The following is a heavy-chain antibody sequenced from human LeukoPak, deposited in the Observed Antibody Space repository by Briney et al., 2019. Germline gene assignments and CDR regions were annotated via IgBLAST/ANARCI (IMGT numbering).Heavy chain of an antibody. CDR3: ARVWYYDFWSGYSRLDR. V-gene: IGHV3-21*01. CDR1: GFTFSSYS. J-gene: IGHJ4*02. D-gene: IGHD3-3*01. CDR2: ISSTSGNI. Sequence: NPGGSLRLSCAASGFTFSSYSMTWVRQAPGKGLEWVSCISSTSGNIHYADSVKGRFTISRDNAKNSLYLQMNSLRAEDTAVYYCARVWYYDFWSGYSRLDRWGQGTLVTVSS.